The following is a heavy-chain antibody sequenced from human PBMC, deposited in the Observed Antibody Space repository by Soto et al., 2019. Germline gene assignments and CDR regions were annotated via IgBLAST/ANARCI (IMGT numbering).Heavy chain of an antibody. Sequence: SETLSLSWTVAEGSICSYYGSCIRQPPGKGLEWIGYIYYSGSTNYNPSLKSRVTIPVDTSKNQFSLKLSSVTAADTAVYYCARLGVTGYKFAFDIWGQGTMVTVSS. CDR2: IYYSGST. V-gene: IGHV4-59*08. J-gene: IGHJ3*02. CDR3: ARLGVTGYKFAFDI. CDR1: EGSICSYY. D-gene: IGHD3-9*01.